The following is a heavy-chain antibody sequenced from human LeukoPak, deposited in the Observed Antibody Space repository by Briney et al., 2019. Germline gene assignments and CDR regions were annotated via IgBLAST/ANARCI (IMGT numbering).Heavy chain of an antibody. CDR3: ARDPGQQLAFDY. CDR2: IWYDGSKK. V-gene: IGHV3-33*01. CDR1: GFTFSSNG. Sequence: GGSLRLSCAASGFTFSSNGMQWVRQAPGKGLEWVALIWYDGSKKYYADSVKGRFTISRDNSENTLYLQLNSLRAEDTAVYYCARDPGQQLAFDYWGQGTLVTVSS. J-gene: IGHJ4*02. D-gene: IGHD6-13*01.